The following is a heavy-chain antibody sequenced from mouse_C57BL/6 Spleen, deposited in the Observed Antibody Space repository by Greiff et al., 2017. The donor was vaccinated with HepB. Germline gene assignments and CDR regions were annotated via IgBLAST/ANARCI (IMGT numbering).Heavy chain of an antibody. CDR2: INPSSGYT. V-gene: IGHV1-7*01. J-gene: IGHJ2*01. CDR1: GYTFTSYW. D-gene: IGHD2-12*01. Sequence: VQLQQSGAELAKPGASVKLSCKASGYTFTSYWMHWVKQRPGQGLEWIGYINPSSGYTKYNQKFKDKATLTADKSSSTAYMQLSSLKYEDSAVYYCSRGGYSDFFYFDYRGQGTTRTVSS. CDR3: SRGGYSDFFYFDY.